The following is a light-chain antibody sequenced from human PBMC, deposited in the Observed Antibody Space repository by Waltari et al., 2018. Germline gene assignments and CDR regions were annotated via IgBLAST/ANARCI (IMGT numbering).Light chain of an antibody. CDR1: QSVSKY. CDR3: QKYVSLPAT. J-gene: IGKJ1*01. Sequence: EIVLTQSPGTLSLSPGERATLSCRASQSVSKYLAWYQQKPGQAPRLLIYDASTRATGIPDRFSGRGSGTDFSVTISRLEPEDFAVYYCQKYVSLPATFGQGTKVEIK. V-gene: IGKV3-20*01. CDR2: DAS.